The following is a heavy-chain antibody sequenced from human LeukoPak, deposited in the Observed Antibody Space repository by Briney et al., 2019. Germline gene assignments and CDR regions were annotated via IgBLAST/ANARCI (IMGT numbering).Heavy chain of an antibody. Sequence: GESLGLSCVASGFSFRDYAIHWVRQAPGKGLEYVSVINRDGRITYYADSVKGRFTMSRDNSKNTVYLQMGSLRSEDMAVYYCTRDGGSFCDFDYWGQGALVTVSS. CDR1: GFSFRDYA. CDR3: TRDGGSFCDFDY. CDR2: INRDGRIT. D-gene: IGHD1-26*01. J-gene: IGHJ4*02. V-gene: IGHV3-64*02.